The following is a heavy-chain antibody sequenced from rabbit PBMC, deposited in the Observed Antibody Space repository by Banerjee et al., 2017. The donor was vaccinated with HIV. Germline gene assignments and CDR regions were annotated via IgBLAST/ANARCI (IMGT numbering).Heavy chain of an antibody. Sequence: QSLEESGGGLVKPGGTLTLTCKASGIDFSDNIYMCWVRQAPGKGLELVTCIYNGDGSTWYASWAKGRFTISKTSSTTVTLQMTSLTAADTATYFCARDAFPGNDYDSFDLWGPGTLVTVS. CDR2: IYNGDGST. D-gene: IGHD6-1*01. CDR3: ARDAFPGNDYDSFDL. J-gene: IGHJ4*01. CDR1: GIDFSDNIY. V-gene: IGHV1S40*01.